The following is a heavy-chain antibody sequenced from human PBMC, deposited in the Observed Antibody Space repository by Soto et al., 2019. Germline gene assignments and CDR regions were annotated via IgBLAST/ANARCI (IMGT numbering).Heavy chain of an antibody. V-gene: IGHV3-23*01. Sequence: GGSLRLSCTASGFTFSSFFMNWVRQAPGKGPEWVSGIDTSGGVTKYADSVKGRFTISRDNSKNTLYLQMNSLRAEDTAVYYCAASPSFWQNYYYGAMDVWGQGTTVTVSS. J-gene: IGHJ6*02. CDR1: GFTFSSFF. CDR3: AASPSFWQNYYYGAMDV. CDR2: IDTSGGVT.